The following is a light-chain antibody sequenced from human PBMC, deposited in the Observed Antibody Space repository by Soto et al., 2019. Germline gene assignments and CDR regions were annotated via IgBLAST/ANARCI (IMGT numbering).Light chain of an antibody. J-gene: IGKJ1*01. Sequence: IVMTQSPATLSVSPGESATLSCRASQSVSSKLAWYQQKPGQAPRLLIYGASTRATGIPAKFSGSGSGTEFTLTISSLQSEDFALYYCQQYDNWPPWTFGQGTKVEIK. CDR2: GAS. CDR1: QSVSSK. CDR3: QQYDNWPPWT. V-gene: IGKV3-15*01.